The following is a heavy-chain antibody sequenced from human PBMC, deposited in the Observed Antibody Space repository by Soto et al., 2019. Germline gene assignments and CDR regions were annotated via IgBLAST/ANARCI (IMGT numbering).Heavy chain of an antibody. CDR3: AKDGGPVYCSSPGCSGKHFDY. CDR2: ISYDGDNE. J-gene: IGHJ4*02. Sequence: QVQLMESGGGVVQPGRSLRLSCAASGFTFSNYGMHWVRQAPGKGLEWVAIISYDGDNEYYADSVRGRFTISRDNSXXTLYLQTSSLRHEDTAVYYCAKDGGPVYCSSPGCSGKHFDYWGQGTLVTVSS. CDR1: GFTFSNYG. V-gene: IGHV3-30*18. D-gene: IGHD2-2*01.